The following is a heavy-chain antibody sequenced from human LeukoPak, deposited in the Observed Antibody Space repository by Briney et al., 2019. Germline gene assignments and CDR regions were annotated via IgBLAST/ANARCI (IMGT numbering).Heavy chain of an antibody. D-gene: IGHD3-22*01. CDR2: ISAAGNLI. J-gene: IGHJ4*02. CDR1: GFSFSYYS. V-gene: IGHV3-48*04. CDR3: TRDAGTDYYESSAYFD. Sequence: PGGSLRLSCAASGFSFSYYSMNWVRQAPGKGLEWVSYISAAGNLIYYADPVKGRFTISRDNSKNSLCLQMNSLRAEDTAVYYCTRDAGTDYYESSAYFDWGQGALVIVSS.